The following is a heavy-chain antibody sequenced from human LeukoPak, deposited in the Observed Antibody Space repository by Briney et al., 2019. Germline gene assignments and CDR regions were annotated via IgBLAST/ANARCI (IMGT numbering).Heavy chain of an antibody. CDR2: IYSGGST. CDR1: GFTFSSYG. D-gene: IGHD3-22*01. Sequence: GGSLRLSCAASGFTFSSYGMHWVRQAPGKGLEWVSVIYSGGSTYYADSVKGRFTISRDNSKNTLYLQMNSLRAEDTAVYYCARLGDDYYDSSGYSYWGQGTLVTVSS. V-gene: IGHV3-NL1*01. CDR3: ARLGDDYYDSSGYSY. J-gene: IGHJ4*02.